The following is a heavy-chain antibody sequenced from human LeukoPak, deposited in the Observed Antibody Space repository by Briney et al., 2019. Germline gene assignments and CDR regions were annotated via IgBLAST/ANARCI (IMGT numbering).Heavy chain of an antibody. CDR1: GSSFSTNP. D-gene: IGHD3-10*01. Sequence: GGSLRLSCAASGSSFSTNPMSWVRQAPGKGLEWVSAISPDKTYYADPVKGRLTISRDNYKNTVDLHMSSPRAEDTAIYYCVKEHVDRAFTRSFEIWGQGTVVTVSS. CDR3: VKEHVDRAFTRSFEI. J-gene: IGHJ3*02. V-gene: IGHV3-23*01. CDR2: ISPDKT.